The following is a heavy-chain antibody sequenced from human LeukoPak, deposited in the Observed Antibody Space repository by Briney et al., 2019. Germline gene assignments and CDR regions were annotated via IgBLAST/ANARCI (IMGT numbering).Heavy chain of an antibody. J-gene: IGHJ4*02. CDR3: ARLTMPTGPGDY. CDR1: GGSIRSYY. V-gene: IGHV4-59*08. D-gene: IGHD4/OR15-4a*01. Sequence: SGTLSLTCSVSGGSIRSYYWSWIRQPPGKGLEWIGYIHYSGGANYSPSIKGRVTLSVDPSKNLLSLKLTSVTAADTGVYYCARLTMPTGPGDYWGQGTLVTVSS. CDR2: IHYSGGA.